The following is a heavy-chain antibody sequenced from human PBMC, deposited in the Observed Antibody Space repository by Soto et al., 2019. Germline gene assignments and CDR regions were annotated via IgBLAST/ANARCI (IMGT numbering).Heavy chain of an antibody. CDR2: ISDSGIT. D-gene: IGHD2-2*01. V-gene: IGHV4-31*03. Sequence: SETLSFTCTVSGASISAPESYWSWIRQHPERGLEWIGYISDSGITNYSPSLRSRVTISADTSKRQFSLNLSSVTAADTALYYCAKGGTSSQWFDPWGQGTMVTVSS. J-gene: IGHJ5*02. CDR3: AKGGTSSQWFDP. CDR1: GASISAPESY.